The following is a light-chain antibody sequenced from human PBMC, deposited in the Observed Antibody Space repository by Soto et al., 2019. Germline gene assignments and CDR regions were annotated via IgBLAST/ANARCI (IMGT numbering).Light chain of an antibody. J-gene: IGKJ4*01. CDR1: QSISSN. V-gene: IGKV3-20*01. CDR3: QQYGTSSLT. Sequence: EIVMTQSPATLSVSPGERATLSCRASQSISSNLAWYQQKPGQAPRLLIYGASSRATGIPDRFSGSGSGTDFTLTINRLEPEDFAVYYCQQYGTSSLTFGGGTKVDIK. CDR2: GAS.